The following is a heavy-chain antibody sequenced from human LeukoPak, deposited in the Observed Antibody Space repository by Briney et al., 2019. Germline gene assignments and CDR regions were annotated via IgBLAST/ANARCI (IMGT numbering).Heavy chain of an antibody. CDR3: ARDQRVTGRPDIDY. CDR1: GFTFRNHW. V-gene: IGHV3-74*03. Sequence: GGSLRLSCAASGFTFRNHWMHWVRQTPGKGLVWVSRISSDGSSTTYADSVKGRFTISRDNAKNTLYLQTNNLRAEDTAMYYCARDQRVTGRPDIDYWGQGTLVIVSS. CDR2: ISSDGSST. J-gene: IGHJ4*02. D-gene: IGHD6-6*01.